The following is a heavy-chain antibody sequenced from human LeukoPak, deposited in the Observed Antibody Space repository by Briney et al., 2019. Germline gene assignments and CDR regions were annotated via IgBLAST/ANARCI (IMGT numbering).Heavy chain of an antibody. J-gene: IGHJ6*03. CDR1: GYTFVNYD. D-gene: IGHD4/OR15-4a*01. CDR2: MNPDSGNT. V-gene: IGHV1-8*01. CDR3: ARGFRGDRTMVAVSGRDYYYYHMDV. Sequence: ASVKVSCKASGYTFVNYDINWVRQATGQGFEWTGWMNPDSGNTGFAQNFQGRVTLTRDTSISTAYMELTSLRSEDTAVYYCARGFRGDRTMVAVSGRDYYYYHMDVWGEGSTVTVS.